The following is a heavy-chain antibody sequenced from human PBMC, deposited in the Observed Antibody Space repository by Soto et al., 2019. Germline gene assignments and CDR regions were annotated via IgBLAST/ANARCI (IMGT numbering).Heavy chain of an antibody. Sequence: QVQLVQSGAEVKKPGASVKVSCKASGYTFTSYAMHWVRQAPGQRLEWMGWINAGNGNTKYSQKFQGRVTITRDTSASAAYREVSSVRSEDTAVYYCGGGPGGADGPGDYWGRGTLVTVSA. V-gene: IGHV1-3*01. D-gene: IGHD2-15*01. CDR3: GGGPGGADGPGDY. J-gene: IGHJ4*02. CDR2: INAGNGNT. CDR1: GYTFTSYA.